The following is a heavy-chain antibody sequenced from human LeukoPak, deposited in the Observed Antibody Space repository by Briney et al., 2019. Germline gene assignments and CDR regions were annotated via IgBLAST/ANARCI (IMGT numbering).Heavy chain of an antibody. J-gene: IGHJ4*02. Sequence: TTSETLSLTCTVSGGSISSYYWSWIRQPPGKGLEWIGYIYYSGSTNYNPSLKSRVTISVDTSKNQFSLKLSSVTAADTAVYYCARAAAGIFDYWGQGTLVTVSS. D-gene: IGHD6-13*01. CDR1: GGSISSYY. CDR2: IYYSGST. CDR3: ARAAAGIFDY. V-gene: IGHV4-59*01.